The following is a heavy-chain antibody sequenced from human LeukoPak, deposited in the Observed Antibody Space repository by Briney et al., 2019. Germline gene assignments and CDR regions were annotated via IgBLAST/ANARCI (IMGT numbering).Heavy chain of an antibody. CDR3: ARESGPIVATISTDFDY. CDR2: VNPNSGAT. Sequence: ASVKVSCKASGYTFTDYYIHWVRQPPGQGLEWMGWVNPNSGATNYAQKFQGRVTMTKDTSISTGYMELSRLRSDDTAVYYCARESGPIVATISTDFDYWGQGTLVTVSS. CDR1: GYTFTDYY. D-gene: IGHD5-12*01. J-gene: IGHJ4*02. V-gene: IGHV1-2*02.